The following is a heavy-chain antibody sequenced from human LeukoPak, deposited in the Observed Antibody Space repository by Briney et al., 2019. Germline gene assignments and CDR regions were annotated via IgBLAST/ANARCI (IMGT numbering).Heavy chain of an antibody. CDR2: ISSSSSYI. V-gene: IGHV3-21*01. CDR1: GFTFSSYE. Sequence: GGSLRLSCAASGFTFSSYEMNWVRQAPGKGLEWVSSISSSSSYIYYADSVKGRFTISRDNAKNSLYLQMNSLRAEDTAVYYCARDSVYGSGGSCYSFDYWGQGTLVTVSS. CDR3: ARDSVYGSGGSCYSFDY. J-gene: IGHJ4*02. D-gene: IGHD2-15*01.